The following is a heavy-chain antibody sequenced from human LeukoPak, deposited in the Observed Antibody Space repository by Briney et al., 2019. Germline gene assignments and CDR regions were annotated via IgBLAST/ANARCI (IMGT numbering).Heavy chain of an antibody. J-gene: IGHJ4*02. CDR2: INHSGNT. D-gene: IGHD3-16*01. CDR3: ARETFRVGNYYIDY. Sequence: PSETLSLTCAVYGGSFSGYYWSWIRQPPGKGLEWIGEINHSGNTNYNPSLKSRVTISVDTSKNQFSLKLSSVTAADTAVYYCARETFRVGNYYIDYWGQGTLVTVSP. CDR1: GGSFSGYY. V-gene: IGHV4-34*01.